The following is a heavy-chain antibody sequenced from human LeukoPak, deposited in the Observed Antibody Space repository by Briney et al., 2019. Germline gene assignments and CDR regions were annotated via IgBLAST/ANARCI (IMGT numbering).Heavy chain of an antibody. J-gene: IGHJ3*02. V-gene: IGHV3-48*04. Sequence: GGTLRLSCAASGFIFSSYGMTWVRQAPGKGLEWVSYISSSGSTIYYADSVKGRFTISRDNAKNSLYLQMNSLRAEDTAVYYCARGQILRIVGATKAFDIWGQGTMVTVSS. CDR3: ARGQILRIVGATKAFDI. D-gene: IGHD1-26*01. CDR2: ISSSGSTI. CDR1: GFIFSSYG.